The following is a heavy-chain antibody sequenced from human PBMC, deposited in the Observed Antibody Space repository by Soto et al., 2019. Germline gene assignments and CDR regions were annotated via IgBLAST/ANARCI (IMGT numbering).Heavy chain of an antibody. V-gene: IGHV1-8*01. Sequence: HALLVQSGAEVKKPGASVKVSCEASGYTFTTNDIIWVRQATGQGLEWLGWMNPVSGNTGYVQKFQGRITMTRDTSKSTAYLELISLRSEDTALYYCSRGRRSAAGQNFYYYYLMDVWGQGTTVTVSS. CDR1: GYTFTTND. D-gene: IGHD6-13*01. CDR2: MNPVSGNT. J-gene: IGHJ6*02. CDR3: SRGRRSAAGQNFYYYYLMDV.